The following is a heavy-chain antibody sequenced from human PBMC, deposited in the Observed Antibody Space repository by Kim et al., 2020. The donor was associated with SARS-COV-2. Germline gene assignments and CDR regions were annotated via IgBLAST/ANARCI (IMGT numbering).Heavy chain of an antibody. D-gene: IGHD3-3*01. Sequence: GGSLRLSCAASGFTFSSYAMSWVRHAPGKGLEWVSAISGSGGSTYYADSVKGRFTISRDNSKNTLYLQMNSLRAEDTAVYYCAKDHYDFWSGYLRGPFGYWGQGTLVTVSS. V-gene: IGHV3-23*01. CDR1: GFTFSSYA. CDR3: AKDHYDFWSGYLRGPFGY. J-gene: IGHJ4*02. CDR2: ISGSGGST.